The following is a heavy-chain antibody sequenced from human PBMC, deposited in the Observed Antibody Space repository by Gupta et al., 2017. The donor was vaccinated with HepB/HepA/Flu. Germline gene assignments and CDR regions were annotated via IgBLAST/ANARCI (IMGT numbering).Heavy chain of an antibody. D-gene: IGHD2-21*01. J-gene: IGHJ4*02. CDR2: ISNSGGST. CDR1: GFTFSTYA. V-gene: IGHV3-23*01. Sequence: EVQLLESGGGLVQPGGSLRLSCAASGFTFSTYAMNWVRQAPGKGLEWVSVISNSGGSTYYADSVKGRFTISRDNSKNTLYLQMNGLRAEDTAVYYCAKLNSGGVYYPIDSWGQGTLVTVSS. CDR3: AKLNSGGVYYPIDS.